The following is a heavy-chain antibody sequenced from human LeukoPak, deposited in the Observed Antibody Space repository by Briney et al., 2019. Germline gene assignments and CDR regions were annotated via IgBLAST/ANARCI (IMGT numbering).Heavy chain of an antibody. CDR3: ARDAGMGATSPFDY. CDR1: GGSISSGGYS. J-gene: IGHJ4*02. Sequence: SETLSLTCAVSGGSISSGGYSWSWIRQPPGKGLEWIGYIYHSGSTYYNPSLKSRVTISVDTSKNQFSLKLSSVTAADTAVYYCARDAGMGATSPFDYWGQGTLVTVSS. D-gene: IGHD1-26*01. V-gene: IGHV4-30-2*01. CDR2: IYHSGST.